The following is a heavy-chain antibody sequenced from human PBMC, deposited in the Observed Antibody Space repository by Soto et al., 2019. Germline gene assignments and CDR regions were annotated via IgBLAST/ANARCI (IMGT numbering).Heavy chain of an antibody. J-gene: IGHJ4*02. V-gene: IGHV1-69*01. CDR1: GGTFSSYA. CDR2: IIPIFGTA. CDR3: ARDQKYDSSGTFDY. D-gene: IGHD3-22*01. Sequence: QVQLVQSGAEVKKPGSSVKVSCKASGGTFSSYAISWVRQAPGQGLEWMGGIIPIFGTANYAQKFQGRGTITADESTSRAYMDLSSLRSEDTAVYYCARDQKYDSSGTFDYWCQGTLVTVSS.